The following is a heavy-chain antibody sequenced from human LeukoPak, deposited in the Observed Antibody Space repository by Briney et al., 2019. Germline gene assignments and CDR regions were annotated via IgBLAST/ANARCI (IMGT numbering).Heavy chain of an antibody. CDR1: GFTFSSYA. D-gene: IGHD3-10*01. CDR3: ARDQVWVRGLPKVPAFDI. V-gene: IGHV3-30*01. Sequence: PGRSLRLSCAASGFTFSSYAMHWVRQAPGKGLEWVAVISYDGSNKYSADSVKGRFTISRDNSKNTLYLQMNSLRAEDTAVYYCARDQVWVRGLPKVPAFDIWGQGTMVTVSS. CDR2: ISYDGSNK. J-gene: IGHJ3*02.